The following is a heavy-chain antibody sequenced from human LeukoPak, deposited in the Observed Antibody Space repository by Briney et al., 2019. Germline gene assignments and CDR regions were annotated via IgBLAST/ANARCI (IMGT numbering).Heavy chain of an antibody. Sequence: GGSLRLSCAASGFTFSSYAMSWVRQAPGKGLGWVSAISGSGGSTYYADSVKGRFTISRENSKNTLYLQMNSLRAEDTAVYYCAKDPLGSVIAPEGWFDPWGQGTLVTVSS. CDR3: AKDPLGSVIAPEGWFDP. CDR1: GFTFSSYA. CDR2: ISGSGGST. D-gene: IGHD2-21*01. V-gene: IGHV3-23*01. J-gene: IGHJ5*02.